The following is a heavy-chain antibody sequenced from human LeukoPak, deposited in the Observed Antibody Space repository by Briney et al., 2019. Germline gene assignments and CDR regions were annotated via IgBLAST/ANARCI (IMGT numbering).Heavy chain of an antibody. V-gene: IGHV1-18*01. D-gene: IGHD5-12*01. Sequence: GASVKVSCKASGYTFTRFGLNWVRQAPGQGLEWMGWISVYSGNTNYAQNLQGRVTMTTDTSTSTAYMELRSLRSDDTAVYYCARDVAWPPRMDVWGQGTTVTVSS. J-gene: IGHJ6*02. CDR3: ARDVAWPPRMDV. CDR2: ISVYSGNT. CDR1: GYTFTRFG.